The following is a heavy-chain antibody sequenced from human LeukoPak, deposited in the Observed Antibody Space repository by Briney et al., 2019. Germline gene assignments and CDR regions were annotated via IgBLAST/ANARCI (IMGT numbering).Heavy chain of an antibody. V-gene: IGHV1-69*04. D-gene: IGHD3-22*01. J-gene: IGHJ3*02. CDR2: IIPILGIA. CDR1: GGTFSSYA. CDR3: ARIKSYRYYYDSSHDAFDI. Sequence: VASVKVSCKASGGTFSSYAISWVRQAPGQGLEWMGRIIPILGIANYAQKFQGRVTITADKSTSTAYMELSSLRSEDTAVYYCARIKSYRYYYDSSHDAFDIWGQGTMVTVSS.